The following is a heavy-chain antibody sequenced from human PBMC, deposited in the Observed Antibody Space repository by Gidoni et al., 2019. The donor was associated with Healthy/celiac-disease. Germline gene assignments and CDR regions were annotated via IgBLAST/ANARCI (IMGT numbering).Heavy chain of an antibody. Sequence: EVQLVQSGAEGKKPGESLKIYCKGSGYSFTSYWIGWVRQMPGKGLEWMGIIYPGDSDTRYSPSFQGQVTISADKSISTAYLQWSSLKASDTAMYYCARHKGRSGSGWYYFDYWGQGTLVTVSS. CDR1: GYSFTSYW. J-gene: IGHJ4*02. CDR2: IYPGDSDT. CDR3: ARHKGRSGSGWYYFDY. V-gene: IGHV5-51*01. D-gene: IGHD6-19*01.